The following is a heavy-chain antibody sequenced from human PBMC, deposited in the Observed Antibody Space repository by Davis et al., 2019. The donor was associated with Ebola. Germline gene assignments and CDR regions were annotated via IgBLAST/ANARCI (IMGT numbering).Heavy chain of an antibody. J-gene: IGHJ5*02. CDR2: VYWDDDK. V-gene: IGHV2-5*02. D-gene: IGHD4-17*01. Sequence: SGPTLVKPTQTLTLTCSFSGFSLSTPGLGVGWFRQSPGEALEWLALVYWDDDKRYSPSLRSRLTITKDTSKNQVVLSMTNMDPVDTATYYCAHKAYGSLSNWFGPWGQGTLVTVSS. CDR1: GFSLSTPGLG. CDR3: AHKAYGSLSNWFGP.